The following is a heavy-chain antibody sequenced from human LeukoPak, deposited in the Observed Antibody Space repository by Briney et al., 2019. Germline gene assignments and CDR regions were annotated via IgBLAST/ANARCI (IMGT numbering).Heavy chain of an antibody. CDR1: GGSISSYY. J-gene: IGHJ6*02. CDR2: IYYSGST. CDR3: ARADTTGTTYYYYGMDV. Sequence: SETLCLTCTVSGGSISSYYWSWIRQPPGKGLEWIGYIYYSGSTNYNPSLKSRVTISVDTSKNQFSLKLSSVTAADTAVYYCARADTTGTTYYYYGMDVWGQGTTVTVSS. V-gene: IGHV4-59*01. D-gene: IGHD1-1*01.